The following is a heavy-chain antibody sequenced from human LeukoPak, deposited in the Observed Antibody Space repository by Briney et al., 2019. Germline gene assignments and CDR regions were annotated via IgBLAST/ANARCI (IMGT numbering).Heavy chain of an antibody. V-gene: IGHV3-7*01. D-gene: IGHD3-16*02. CDR2: IKQDGSEK. J-gene: IGHJ4*02. CDR3: ARRGGSYRYTGTEPFDY. Sequence: GGSLRLSCAASRFSFSIYWMSWIRQAPGKGLEWVANIKQDGSEKYYVDSVKGRFTISRDNAENSMYLQMSRLRAEDTAVYYCARRGGSYRYTGTEPFDYWGQGTLVTVSS. CDR1: RFSFSIYW.